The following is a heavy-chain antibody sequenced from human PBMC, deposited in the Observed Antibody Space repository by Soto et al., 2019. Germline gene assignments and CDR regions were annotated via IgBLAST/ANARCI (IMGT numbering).Heavy chain of an antibody. CDR3: ARKTTVTPFDY. Sequence: GGSLRLSCAASGFTFSSYWMHWVRQAPGKGLVWVSRINSDGSSTSYADSVKGRFTISRDNAKNTLYLQMNSLRAEDTAVYYCARKTTVTPFDYWGPGTLVTVSS. CDR1: GFTFSSYW. J-gene: IGHJ4*02. D-gene: IGHD4-17*01. CDR2: INSDGSST. V-gene: IGHV3-74*01.